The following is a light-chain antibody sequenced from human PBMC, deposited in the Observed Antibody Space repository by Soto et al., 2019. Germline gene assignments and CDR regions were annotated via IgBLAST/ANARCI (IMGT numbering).Light chain of an antibody. V-gene: IGLV1-44*01. CDR3: AVWDDTLKAVV. CDR1: SSNVGSNT. Sequence: QTVVPQPPSASGTPGQRVTISCSGSSSNVGSNTVDWYQLLPGTAPKLLSYHNNQRPSGVPDRLSGSKSGTSASLAISGLQREDEADYYCAVWDDTLKAVVFGGGTKLTVL. J-gene: IGLJ2*01. CDR2: HNN.